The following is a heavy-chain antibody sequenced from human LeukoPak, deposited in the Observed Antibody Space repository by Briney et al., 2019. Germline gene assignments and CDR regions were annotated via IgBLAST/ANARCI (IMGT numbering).Heavy chain of an antibody. D-gene: IGHD3-9*01. CDR3: ARVHYDYDMLTGYYFAPAYDAFDI. J-gene: IGHJ3*02. V-gene: IGHV1-2*02. Sequence: ASVKVSCKASGYTFTGYYMHWVRQAPGQGLEWMGWINPNSGGTNYAQKFQGRVTMTRDTSISTAYMELSRLRSDDTAVYYCARVHYDYDMLTGYYFAPAYDAFDIWGQGTMVTVSS. CDR2: INPNSGGT. CDR1: GYTFTGYY.